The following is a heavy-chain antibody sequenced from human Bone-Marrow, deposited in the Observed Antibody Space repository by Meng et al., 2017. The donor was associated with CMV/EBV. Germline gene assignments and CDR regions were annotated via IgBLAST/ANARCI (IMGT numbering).Heavy chain of an antibody. V-gene: IGHV1-69*01. Sequence: CKASGGTFSSYAISWMRQAPGQGLEWMGGIIPIFGTANYAQKFQGRVTITADESTSTAYMELSSLRSEDTAVYCCAGGPRTTVTTIDYWGQGTLVTVSS. CDR1: GGTFSSYA. J-gene: IGHJ4*02. CDR2: IIPIFGTA. D-gene: IGHD4-17*01. CDR3: AGGPRTTVTTIDY.